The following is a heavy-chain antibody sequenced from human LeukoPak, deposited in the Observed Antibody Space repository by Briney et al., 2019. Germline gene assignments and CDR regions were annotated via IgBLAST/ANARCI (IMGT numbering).Heavy chain of an antibody. V-gene: IGHV3-7*01. Sequence: PGGSLRLSCAASGFPFTNSWMAWVRQAPGKGLEWVANIKQDGSTKHYADSLKGRFTISRDNPKNSLSLQMNSLRADDTALYYCARDTDGSLDYWGQGILVTVAS. CDR1: GFPFTNSW. J-gene: IGHJ4*02. CDR2: IKQDGSTK. CDR3: ARDTDGSLDY. D-gene: IGHD1-26*01.